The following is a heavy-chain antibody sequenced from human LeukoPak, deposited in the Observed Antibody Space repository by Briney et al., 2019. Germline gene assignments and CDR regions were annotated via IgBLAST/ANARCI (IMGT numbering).Heavy chain of an antibody. CDR3: ATSYGSGSYYNPYYFDC. V-gene: IGHV3-23*01. Sequence: PGGSLRLSCAASGFTFSYYAMSWVRQAPGKGLEWVSTISGSAGSTYYADSVKGRFIVSRDNSKNTLYLQMNSLRAEDTAVYYCATSYGSGSYYNPYYFDCWGQGTLVTVSS. J-gene: IGHJ4*02. D-gene: IGHD3-10*01. CDR1: GFTFSYYA. CDR2: ISGSAGST.